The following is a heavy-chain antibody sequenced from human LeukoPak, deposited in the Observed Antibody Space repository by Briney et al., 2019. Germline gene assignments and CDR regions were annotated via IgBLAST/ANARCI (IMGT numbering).Heavy chain of an antibody. Sequence: ASVKVSCKASGYTFTSYGISWVRQAPGQGLEWMGWISAYNGNTNYVQKLQGRVTMTTDTSTSTAYMELRSLRSDDAAVYYCARASPGYYDSSGYPHWGQGTLVTVSS. V-gene: IGHV1-18*01. CDR2: ISAYNGNT. CDR1: GYTFTSYG. CDR3: ARASPGYYDSSGYPH. J-gene: IGHJ4*02. D-gene: IGHD3-22*01.